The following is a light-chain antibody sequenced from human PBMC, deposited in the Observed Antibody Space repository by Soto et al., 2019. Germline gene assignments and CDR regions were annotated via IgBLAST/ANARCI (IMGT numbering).Light chain of an antibody. CDR1: SSDVGGYNY. V-gene: IGLV2-8*01. J-gene: IGLJ2*01. CDR3: SSYAGSNNVV. CDR2: DVI. Sequence: QSVLTQPPSASGSPGQSVTISCTGTSSDVGGYNYVSWYQQHPGKVPKRMIYDVIKRPSGVPDRFSGSKSGNTASLTVSGLQAEDEADYYCSSYAGSNNVVFGGGTKLAVL.